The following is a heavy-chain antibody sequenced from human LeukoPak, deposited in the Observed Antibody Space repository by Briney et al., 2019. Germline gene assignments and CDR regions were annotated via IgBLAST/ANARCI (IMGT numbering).Heavy chain of an antibody. V-gene: IGHV1-18*01. CDR3: ARVARYCDFWSGYYFDY. J-gene: IGHJ4*02. CDR2: SSAYNGNT. D-gene: IGHD3-3*01. CDR1: GYTFTSYG. Sequence: ASVKVSCKASGYTFTSYGISWVRQAPGQGLEGMGWSSAYNGNTNYAQKLQGRVTMTTDTSTSTAYMELRSLRSDDTAVYYCARVARYCDFWSGYYFDYWGQGTLVTVSS.